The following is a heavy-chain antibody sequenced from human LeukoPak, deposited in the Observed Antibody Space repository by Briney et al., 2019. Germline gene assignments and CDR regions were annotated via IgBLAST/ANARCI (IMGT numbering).Heavy chain of an antibody. D-gene: IGHD4-11*01. J-gene: IGHJ4*02. Sequence: ASVTVSCKASGYRFTSYGISWVRQAPGQGPEWMAWISAYNGNTNYAPKFQGRVTMTRDTSISTAYMELSRLRSDDTAVYYCARDKTSYSNFDYWGQGTLVTVSS. V-gene: IGHV1-18*01. CDR1: GYRFTSYG. CDR3: ARDKTSYSNFDY. CDR2: ISAYNGNT.